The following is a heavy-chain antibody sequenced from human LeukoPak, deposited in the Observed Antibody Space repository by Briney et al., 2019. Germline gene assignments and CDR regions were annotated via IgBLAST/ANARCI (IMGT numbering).Heavy chain of an antibody. V-gene: IGHV4-39*01. D-gene: IGHD6-6*01. CDR1: GGSISSSSYY. J-gene: IGHJ5*02. CDR2: IYYSGST. Sequence: PSETLSLTCTVSGGSISSSSYYWGWIRQPPGKGLEWIGSIYYSGSTYYNPSLKSRVTISVDTSKNQFSLKLSSVTAADTAVYYCARLGRRSGRAARLNWFDHWGQGTLVTVSS. CDR3: ARLGRRSGRAARLNWFDH.